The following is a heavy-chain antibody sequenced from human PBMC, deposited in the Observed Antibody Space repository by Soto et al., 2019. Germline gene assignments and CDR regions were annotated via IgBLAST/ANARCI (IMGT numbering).Heavy chain of an antibody. V-gene: IGHV3-21*06. D-gene: IGHD3-16*01. CDR1: GFMFSAYT. CDR2: ISDDSSYI. J-gene: IGHJ1*01. Sequence: GGSLRLSCAASGFMFSAYTMNWVRQAPGKGLEWLSSISDDSSYIAYADSLRGRFTVSGDNARNSLYLQIDSLGVEDTAVYYCATPYYFNHWGPGTLVTVSS. CDR3: ATPYYFNH.